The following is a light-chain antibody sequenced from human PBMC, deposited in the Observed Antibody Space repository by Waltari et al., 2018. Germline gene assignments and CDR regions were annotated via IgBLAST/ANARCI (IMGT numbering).Light chain of an antibody. V-gene: IGLV7-46*01. CDR3: LLSYSGSWV. CDR2: ETS. Sequence: QTVVTQEPSLTVSPGGTVTLPCASSTGHVTSGHYPYWFQQKPGQAPRTLIYETSNKHSWTPARFSGSLLGGKAALTLSGAQAEDEADYYCLLSYSGSWVFGGGTKLTVL. J-gene: IGLJ3*02. CDR1: TGHVTSGHY.